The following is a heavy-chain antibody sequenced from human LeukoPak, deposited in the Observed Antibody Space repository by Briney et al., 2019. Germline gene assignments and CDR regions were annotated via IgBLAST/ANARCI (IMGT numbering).Heavy chain of an antibody. D-gene: IGHD3-22*01. CDR2: INHSGST. Sequence: SETLSLTCAVYGGSFSGYYWSWIRQPPGKGLEWIGEINHSGSTNYNPSLKSRVTISVDTSKNQFSLKLSSVTAADTAVYYCAKKTAAQYHYSSGLTDAFDIWGQGTMVTVSS. CDR3: AKKTAAQYHYSSGLTDAFDI. V-gene: IGHV4-34*01. CDR1: GGSFSGYY. J-gene: IGHJ3*02.